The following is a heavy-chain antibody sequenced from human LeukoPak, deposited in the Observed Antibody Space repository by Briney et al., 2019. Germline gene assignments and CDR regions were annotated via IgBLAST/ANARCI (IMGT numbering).Heavy chain of an antibody. CDR1: GFTLSIYW. D-gene: IGHD2-2*01. J-gene: IGHJ6*03. CDR2: IKQDGSES. Sequence: GGSLRLSCAASGFTLSIYWMSWVRQAPGKGLEWVANIKQDGSESHYVDSVKGRFTISRDNAKNSVSLQMNSLRSDDTAIYYCARDAQLTVVVPGAKLNYMDVWGKGTTVTVSS. CDR3: ARDAQLTVVVPGAKLNYMDV. V-gene: IGHV3-7*03.